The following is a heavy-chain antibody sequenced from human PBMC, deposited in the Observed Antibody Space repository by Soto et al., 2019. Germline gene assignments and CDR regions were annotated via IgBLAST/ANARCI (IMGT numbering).Heavy chain of an antibody. V-gene: IGHV1-8*01. CDR2: MNPNSGNT. D-gene: IGHD3-3*01. CDR1: GYTFTSYD. CDR3: ARGLMIFGVVAAPGYGMDV. Sequence: ASVKVSCKASGYTFTSYDINWVRQATGQGLEWMGWMNPNSGNTGYAQKFQGRVTMTRNTSISTAYMELSSLRSEDTAVYYCARGLMIFGVVAAPGYGMDVCGQGTTVTVYS. J-gene: IGHJ6*02.